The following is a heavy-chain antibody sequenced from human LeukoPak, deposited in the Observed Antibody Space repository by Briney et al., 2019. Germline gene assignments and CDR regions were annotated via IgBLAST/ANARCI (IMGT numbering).Heavy chain of an antibody. J-gene: IGHJ4*02. CDR3: ASGIVSGSFDY. V-gene: IGHV4-61*02. Sequence: SQTLSLTCTVSGGSISSGSYYWSWIRQPAGKGLEWIGRIYTSGSTNYNPSLKSRVTISVDTSKNQFSLKLSSVTAADTAVYCCASGIVSGSFDYWGQGTLVTVSS. CDR1: GGSISSGSYY. D-gene: IGHD1-26*01. CDR2: IYTSGST.